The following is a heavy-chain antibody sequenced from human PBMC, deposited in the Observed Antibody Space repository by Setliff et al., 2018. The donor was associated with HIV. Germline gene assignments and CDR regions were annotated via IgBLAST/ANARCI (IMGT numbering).Heavy chain of an antibody. Sequence: PSETLSLTCTVSGGSISSHYWSWIRQPPGKGLEWIGYIYNSRSTNHNPSLKSRVAISVDTSKNQFSLKLTSVTAADTAVYFCARKVGGDFDYWGQGILVTVSS. D-gene: IGHD4-17*01. CDR2: IYNSRST. V-gene: IGHV4-59*11. J-gene: IGHJ4*02. CDR1: GGSISSHY. CDR3: ARKVGGDFDY.